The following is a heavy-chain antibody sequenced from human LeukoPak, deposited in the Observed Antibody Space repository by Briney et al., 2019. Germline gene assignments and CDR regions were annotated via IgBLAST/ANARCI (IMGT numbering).Heavy chain of an antibody. V-gene: IGHV3-21*01. D-gene: IGHD1-26*01. CDR3: ARGLSGGYQRTDAFDL. CDR1: GVTFRSYS. CDR2: ISSRSDYI. J-gene: IGHJ3*01. Sequence: KAGGSLRLSCAASGVTFRSYSMNWVRQAPGKGLEWLSSISSRSDYIYSADSVKGRLTTSRDNAENSLYLQLNGLRAEDTAIYYCARGLSGGYQRTDAFDLWGQGTMVSVSS.